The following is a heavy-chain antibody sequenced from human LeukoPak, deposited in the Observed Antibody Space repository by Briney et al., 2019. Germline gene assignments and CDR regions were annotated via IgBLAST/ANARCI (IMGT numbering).Heavy chain of an antibody. CDR3: ARRMATIWYYFDY. J-gene: IGHJ4*02. CDR1: GKSLTNFW. V-gene: IGHV5-51*01. Sequence: GESLKILFKGFGKSLTNFWNGWVRQVPGKRLEWIGIDYPDDSDTRYSPTFQGQVTISANKSISTAYLQWSSLKASDTAMYYCARRMATIWYYFDYWGQGTLVTVSS. D-gene: IGHD5-24*01. CDR2: DYPDDSDT.